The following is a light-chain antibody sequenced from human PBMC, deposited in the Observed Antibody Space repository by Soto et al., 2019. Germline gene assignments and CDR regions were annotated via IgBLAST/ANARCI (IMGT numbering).Light chain of an antibody. CDR1: SSDVGSYNL. CDR2: DDS. Sequence: QSVLTQPASVSGSPGQSITISCTGTSSDVGSYNLVSWYQQHPGKAPKLMIYDDSKRPSGVSNRFSGSTSGNTASLTISGLQAEDEADYYCCTYAGSSTLVLGGGTKVTVL. J-gene: IGLJ2*01. V-gene: IGLV2-23*01. CDR3: CTYAGSSTLV.